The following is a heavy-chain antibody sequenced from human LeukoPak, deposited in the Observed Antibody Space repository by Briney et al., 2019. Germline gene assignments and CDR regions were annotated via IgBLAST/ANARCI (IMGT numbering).Heavy chain of an antibody. CDR3: AGGGNWRPDP. Sequence: SGTLSLTCAVSGGSINSDDWWSWVRQSPGKGLEWIGAIYHRSGTPTYNPSLKSRVTISVDKSKNQFSLNLSSVTAADTAVYFCAGGGNWRPDPWGQGTLVTVSS. J-gene: IGHJ5*02. V-gene: IGHV4-4*02. D-gene: IGHD1-1*01. CDR2: IYHRSGTP. CDR1: GGSINSDDW.